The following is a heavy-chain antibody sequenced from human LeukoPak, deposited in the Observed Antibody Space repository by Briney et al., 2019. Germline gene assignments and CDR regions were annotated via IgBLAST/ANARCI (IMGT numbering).Heavy chain of an antibody. D-gene: IGHD3-3*01. CDR1: GGTFSSYA. CDR3: ARSLDFWSGSYDY. J-gene: IGHJ4*02. CDR2: IIPIFGTA. V-gene: IGHV1-69*05. Sequence: SVTVSCKASGGTFSSYAISWVRQAPGQGLEWMGGIIPIFGTANYAQKFQGRVTITTDESTSTAYMELSSLRSEDTAVYYCARSLDFWSGSYDYWGQGTLVTVSS.